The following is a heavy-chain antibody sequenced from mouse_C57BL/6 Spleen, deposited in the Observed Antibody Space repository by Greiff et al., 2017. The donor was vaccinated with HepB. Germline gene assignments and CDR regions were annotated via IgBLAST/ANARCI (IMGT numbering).Heavy chain of an antibody. D-gene: IGHD1-1*01. V-gene: IGHV5-17*01. CDR3: ARSDYFYAMDY. CDR2: ISSGSSTI. CDR1: GFTFSDYG. J-gene: IGHJ4*01. Sequence: EVQLVESGGGLVKPGGSLKLSCAASGFTFSDYGMHWVRQAPEKGLEWVAYISSGSSTIYYADTVKGRFTISRDNAKNTLFLQMTILKSEDTAMYYGARSDYFYAMDYWGQGTSVTVSS.